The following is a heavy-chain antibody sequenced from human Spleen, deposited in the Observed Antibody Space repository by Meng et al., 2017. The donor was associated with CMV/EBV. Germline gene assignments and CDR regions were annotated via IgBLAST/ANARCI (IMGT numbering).Heavy chain of an antibody. D-gene: IGHD2-2*01. J-gene: IGHJ6*02. V-gene: IGHV3-64*02. Sequence: GESLKISCVASGFTLSSYDMHWVRQAPGKGLEYVSVISSNGGSTYYADSVKGRFTISRDHSKNTLYLQMNSLRAEDTAVYYCARKLVVGPTSSYYYYYYGMDVWGQGTTVTVSS. CDR3: ARKLVVGPTSSYYYYYYGMDV. CDR2: ISSNGGST. CDR1: GFTLSSYD.